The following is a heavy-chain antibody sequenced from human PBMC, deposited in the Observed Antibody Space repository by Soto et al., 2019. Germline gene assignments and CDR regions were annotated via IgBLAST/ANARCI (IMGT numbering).Heavy chain of an antibody. CDR2: IIPIFGTA. J-gene: IGHJ6*02. CDR1: GGTFSSYA. V-gene: IGHV1-69*13. Sequence: VKVSCKASGGTFSSYAISWVRQAPGQGLEWMGGIIPIFGTANYAQKFQGRVTITADESTSTAYMELSSLRSEDTAVYYCAREGGSYRPYYYYGMDVWGQGTTVTVSS. CDR3: AREGGSYRPYYYYGMDV. D-gene: IGHD1-26*01.